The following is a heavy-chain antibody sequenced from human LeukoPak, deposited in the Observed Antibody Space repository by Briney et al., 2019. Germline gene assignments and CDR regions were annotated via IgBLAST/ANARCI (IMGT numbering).Heavy chain of an antibody. V-gene: IGHV3-74*01. D-gene: IGHD3-10*01. J-gene: IGHJ4*02. CDR1: GFTFSSYW. CDR3: ARVFYYGSGIHY. CDR2: INSDGSST. Sequence: PGGSLRLSCAASGFTFSSYWMHWVRQAPGKGLVWVSRINSDGSSTSYADSVEGRFTISRDNAKNTLYLQMNSLRAEDTAVYYCARVFYYGSGIHYWGQGTLVTVSS.